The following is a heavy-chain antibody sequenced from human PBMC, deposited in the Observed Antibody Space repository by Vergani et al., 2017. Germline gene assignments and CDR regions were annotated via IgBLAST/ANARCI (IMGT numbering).Heavy chain of an antibody. CDR2: IDHTGRP. V-gene: IGHV4-34*01. CDR3: ARVNTETDGHLCYDYYMDV. Sequence: QVQLQQWGGGLLKPSETLSLTCVVNGGSFTSYHWTWIRQSPGEGLEWVGDIDHTGRPDYNPSPKSRLTMSVDKSRNQFSLTLNSVTATDQAIYFCARVNTETDGHLCYDYYMDVWGQGTAVTVS. J-gene: IGHJ6*03. CDR1: GGSFTSYH. D-gene: IGHD4-11*01.